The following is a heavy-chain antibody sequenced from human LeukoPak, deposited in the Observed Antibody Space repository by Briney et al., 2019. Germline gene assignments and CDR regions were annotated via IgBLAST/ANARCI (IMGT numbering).Heavy chain of an antibody. CDR1: GFTFSNYW. V-gene: IGHV3-74*01. D-gene: IGHD3-3*01. CDR2: INSDGINT. J-gene: IGHJ6*03. CDR3: ARGARFLEWLLSTRGYYYYMDV. Sequence: GGSLRLSCAASGFTFSNYWMHWVRQAPGKGLVWVSRINSDGINTSYADSVKGRFTISRDNAKNSLYLQMNSLRAEDTAVYYCARGARFLEWLLSTRGYYYYMDVWGKGTTVTVSS.